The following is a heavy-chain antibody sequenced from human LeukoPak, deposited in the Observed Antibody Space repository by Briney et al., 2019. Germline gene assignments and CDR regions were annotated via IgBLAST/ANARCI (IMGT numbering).Heavy chain of an antibody. V-gene: IGHV3-7*01. CDR1: GFTFSSYW. J-gene: IGHJ6*02. D-gene: IGHD3-10*01. CDR2: IKQGGSEK. Sequence: PGGSLRLSCAASGFTFSSYWMSWVRQAPEKGLEWVANIKQGGSEKYYVDSVKGRFTISRDNAKNSLYLQMNSLRAEDTAVYYCARGQYYGSGSYQYYYYGMDVWGQGTTVTVSS. CDR3: ARGQYYGSGSYQYYYYGMDV.